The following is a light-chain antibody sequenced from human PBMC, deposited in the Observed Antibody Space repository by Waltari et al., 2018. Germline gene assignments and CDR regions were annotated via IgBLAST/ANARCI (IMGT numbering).Light chain of an antibody. CDR2: QDT. J-gene: IGLJ1*01. CDR3: QAWDSNTAHYV. V-gene: IGLV3-1*01. Sequence: SSELTQPPSVSVSPGQTASVTCSGDKLGNKYASWYQQKPGQSPGLVIYQDTKRPSGIPERFSGSNTGNTATLTITGTQALDEADYYCQAWDSNTAHYVFGTGTKVTVL. CDR1: KLGNKY.